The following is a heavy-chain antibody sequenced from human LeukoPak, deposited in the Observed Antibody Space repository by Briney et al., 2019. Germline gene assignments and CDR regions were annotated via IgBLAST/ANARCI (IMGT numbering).Heavy chain of an antibody. D-gene: IGHD6-19*01. Sequence: GGSLRLSCAASGFTFSSYAMHWVRQAPGKGLEWVAVISYDGSNKYYADSVKGRFTISRDNSKNTLYLQMNSLRAEDTAVYYCARDMGPYSSGWYRAYYYYGMDVWGQGTTVTVSS. CDR2: ISYDGSNK. V-gene: IGHV3-30-3*01. CDR1: GFTFSSYA. CDR3: ARDMGPYSSGWYRAYYYYGMDV. J-gene: IGHJ6*02.